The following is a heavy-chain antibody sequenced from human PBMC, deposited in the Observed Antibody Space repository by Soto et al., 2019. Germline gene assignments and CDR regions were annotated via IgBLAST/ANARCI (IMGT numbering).Heavy chain of an antibody. J-gene: IGHJ6*02. CDR3: AKGVRSYYYYGMEV. V-gene: IGHV3-23*01. D-gene: IGHD3-22*01. CDR2: ISGSGGST. Sequence: EVQLLESGGDLVQPGGSLRLSCAASGFTFSSYAMTWVRQAPGKGLEWVSGISGSGGSTYYADSVKGRFTMSRDNSKNTMYMEMNSLRDEETAVYYCAKGVRSYYYYGMEVWVQGTTVTVCS. CDR1: GFTFSSYA.